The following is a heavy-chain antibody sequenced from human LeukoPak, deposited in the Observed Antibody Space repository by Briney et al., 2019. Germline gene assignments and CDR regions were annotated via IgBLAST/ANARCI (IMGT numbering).Heavy chain of an antibody. CDR3: TTAVTGGLRLFLTGYYYGMDV. CDR2: IKSKTDGGTT. J-gene: IGHJ6*02. Sequence: GGSLRLSCAASGFTFSNAWMSWVRQAPGKGPEWVGRIKSKTDGGTTDYAAPVKGRFTISRDDSKNTLYLQMNSLKTEDTAVYYCTTAVTGGLRLFLTGYYYGMDVWGQGTTVTVSS. D-gene: IGHD4-17*01. CDR1: GFTFSNAW. V-gene: IGHV3-15*01.